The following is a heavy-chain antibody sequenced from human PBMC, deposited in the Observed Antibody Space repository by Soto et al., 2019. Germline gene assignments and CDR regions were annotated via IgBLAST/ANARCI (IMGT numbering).Heavy chain of an antibody. V-gene: IGHV3-53*01. J-gene: IGHJ6*02. Sequence: GWSLRLSCAASGFTVSSNYMSWVRQAPGKGLEWVSVIYSGGSTYYADSVKGRFTISRDNSKNTLYLQMNSLRAEDTAVYYCARGTIWSGRGDYYCMDVWGQGTTGTVS. CDR3: ARGTIWSGRGDYYCMDV. D-gene: IGHD3-3*01. CDR2: IYSGGST. CDR1: GFTVSSNY.